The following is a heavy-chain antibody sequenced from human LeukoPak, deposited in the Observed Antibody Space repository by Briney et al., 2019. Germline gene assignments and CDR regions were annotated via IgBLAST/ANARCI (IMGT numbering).Heavy chain of an antibody. CDR3: ARDTTLDSSGYYSYFDY. V-gene: IGHV3-30-3*01. J-gene: IGHJ4*02. CDR2: ISYDGSNK. D-gene: IGHD3-22*01. Sequence: GGSLRLSCAASGFTFSSYAMHWVRQAPGKGLEWVAVISYDGSNKYYADSVKGRFTISRDNSKNTLYLQMNSLRAEDTAVYYCARDTTLDSSGYYSYFDYWGQGTPVTVSS. CDR1: GFTFSSYA.